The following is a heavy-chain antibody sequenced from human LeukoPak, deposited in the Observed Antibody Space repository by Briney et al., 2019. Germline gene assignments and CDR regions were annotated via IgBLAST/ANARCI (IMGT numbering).Heavy chain of an antibody. V-gene: IGHV3-30*02. CDR1: EFTFSRYV. J-gene: IGHJ4*02. CDR3: AKEICSTVTIPGRPYVDY. D-gene: IGHD4-17*01. CDR2: IRYDGSNK. Sequence: GGSLRLSCAASEFTFSRYVMHWVRQAPGKGLAWVAFIRYDGSNKYYADSVKGRFTISRDQSRNTLYMQMNSLRAEDTAVYYCAKEICSTVTIPGRPYVDYWGQGTLVTVSS.